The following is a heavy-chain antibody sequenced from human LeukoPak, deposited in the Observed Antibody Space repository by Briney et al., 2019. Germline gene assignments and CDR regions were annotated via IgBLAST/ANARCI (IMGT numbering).Heavy chain of an antibody. Sequence: SETLSLTCTVSGGSISSYYWSWIRQPPGKGLEWIGYIYYSGSTNYNPSLKSRVTISVDTSKNQFSLKLSSVTAADTAVYYCARGRMITFGGVIVIPSLFDYWGQGTLVTVSS. D-gene: IGHD3-16*02. CDR3: ARGRMITFGGVIVIPSLFDY. J-gene: IGHJ4*02. V-gene: IGHV4-59*12. CDR1: GGSISSYY. CDR2: IYYSGST.